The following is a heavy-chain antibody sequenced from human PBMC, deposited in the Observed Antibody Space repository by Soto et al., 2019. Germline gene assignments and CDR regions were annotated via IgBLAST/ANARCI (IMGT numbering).Heavy chain of an antibody. V-gene: IGHV3-30-3*01. CDR1: GLTFNIFA. J-gene: IGHJ4*02. D-gene: IGHD3-9*01. Sequence: GGSLRLSCAASGLTFNIFAFHWVRQAPGKGLEWLSVISYDGREIHYSESVKGRFTISRDSSTNTVYLQMNSLRNEDTAVYYCASDPLAVTGSFVDYWGQGTLVTVSS. CDR2: ISYDGREI. CDR3: ASDPLAVTGSFVDY.